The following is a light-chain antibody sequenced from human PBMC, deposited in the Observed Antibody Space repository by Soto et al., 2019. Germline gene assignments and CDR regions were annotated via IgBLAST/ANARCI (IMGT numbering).Light chain of an antibody. J-gene: IGLJ1*01. CDR2: EVS. Sequence: QSALSQPAPVSGSPGQSITISCTATSSDVGGFNYVSWVQQHPGKAPKLMIYEVSNRPSGVSNRFSGSKSGNTASLTISGLQAEDEADYYCSSYTSISTYVFGTGTKVTVL. V-gene: IGLV2-14*01. CDR3: SSYTSISTYV. CDR1: SSDVGGFNY.